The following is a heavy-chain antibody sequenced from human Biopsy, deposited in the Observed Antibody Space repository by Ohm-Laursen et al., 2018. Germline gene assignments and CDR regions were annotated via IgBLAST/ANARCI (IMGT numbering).Heavy chain of an antibody. D-gene: IGHD6-19*01. Sequence: GTLSLTWTVSGDSVSSGSFYWTWIRKPPGQGLEYIGYIYDRGSTANYNPSLESRVTMSVDMPKNQFSLKLSSVTAADTAIYYCARGMRSSGWPYFDSWDQGTLVTVSS. CDR1: GDSVSSGSFY. J-gene: IGHJ4*02. CDR3: ARGMRSSGWPYFDS. CDR2: IYDRGSTA. V-gene: IGHV4-61*01.